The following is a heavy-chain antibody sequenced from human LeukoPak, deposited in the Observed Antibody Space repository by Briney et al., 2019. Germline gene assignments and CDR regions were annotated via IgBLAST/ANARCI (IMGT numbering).Heavy chain of an antibody. D-gene: IGHD3-10*01. CDR2: INPNSGGT. CDR1: AYTFTGYY. Sequence: ASVKVSCKASAYTFTGYYMHWVRQAPGQGLEWMGWINPNSGGTNYAQKFQGRVTMTRDTSISTAYMELSRLRSDDTAVYYCAAAGITMVRGVIDAFDIWGQGTMVTVSS. V-gene: IGHV1-2*02. J-gene: IGHJ3*02. CDR3: AAAGITMVRGVIDAFDI.